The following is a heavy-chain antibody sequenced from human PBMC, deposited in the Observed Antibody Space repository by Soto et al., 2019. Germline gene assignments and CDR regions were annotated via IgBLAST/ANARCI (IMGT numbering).Heavy chain of an antibody. CDR3: ARSGAAAGTFWSSVRLNGFDP. CDR2: IYWNDDK. CDR1: GFSLSTSGVG. D-gene: IGHD6-13*01. V-gene: IGHV2-5*01. J-gene: IGHJ5*02. Sequence: SGPTLVNPTQTLTLTCTFSGFSLSTSGVGVGWIRQPPGKALEWLALIYWNDDKRYSPSLKSRLTITKDTSKNQVVLTMTNMEHGDTATYYCARSGAAAGTFWSSVRLNGFDPWGQGTVATAPQ.